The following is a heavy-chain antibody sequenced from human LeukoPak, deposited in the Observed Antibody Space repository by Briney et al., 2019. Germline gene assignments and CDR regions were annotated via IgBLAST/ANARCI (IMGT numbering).Heavy chain of an antibody. D-gene: IGHD3-22*01. Sequence: SETLSLTCTVSGGSISSNHYYWGWIRQPPGKGLEWIGSIYYSGSTNYNPSLKSRVTISVDTSKNHFSLKLSSVTAADTAVYYCARDAYYYDSSGYTPLNAFDIWGQGTMVTVSS. CDR2: IYYSGST. CDR1: GGSISSNHYY. V-gene: IGHV4-39*07. CDR3: ARDAYYYDSSGYTPLNAFDI. J-gene: IGHJ3*02.